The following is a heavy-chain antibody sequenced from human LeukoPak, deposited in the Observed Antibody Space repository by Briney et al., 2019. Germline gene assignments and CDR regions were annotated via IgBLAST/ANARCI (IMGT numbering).Heavy chain of an antibody. D-gene: IGHD3-22*01. CDR2: ISYDGSNK. Sequence: PGRSLRLSCAASGFTFSSYAMHWVRQAPGKGLEWVAVISYDGSNKYYADSVKGRFTISRDNSKNTLYLQMNSLRAEDTAVYYCARDGSYYDSSGTQDIDYWGQGTLVTVSS. V-gene: IGHV3-30*04. CDR3: ARDGSYYDSSGTQDIDY. CDR1: GFTFSSYA. J-gene: IGHJ4*02.